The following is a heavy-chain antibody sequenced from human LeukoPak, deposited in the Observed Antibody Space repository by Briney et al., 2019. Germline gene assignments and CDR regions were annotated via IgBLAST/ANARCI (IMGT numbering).Heavy chain of an antibody. Sequence: SETLSLTCTVSGGSISSSSYYWGRIRQPPGKGLEWIGSIYYSGSTYYNPSLKSRATISVDTSKNQFSLKLSSVTAADTAVYYCARDLYSGSWGWFDPWGQGTLVTVSS. CDR1: GGSISSSSYY. V-gene: IGHV4-39*07. D-gene: IGHD6-13*01. J-gene: IGHJ5*02. CDR2: IYYSGST. CDR3: ARDLYSGSWGWFDP.